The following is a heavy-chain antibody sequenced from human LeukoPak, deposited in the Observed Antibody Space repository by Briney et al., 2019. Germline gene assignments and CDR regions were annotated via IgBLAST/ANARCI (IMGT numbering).Heavy chain of an antibody. V-gene: IGHV4-59*01. CDR1: GGSISSYY. J-gene: IGHJ4*02. CDR2: IYYSGST. CDR3: ARGTTSFQYYFDY. Sequence: SETLSLTCTVSGGSISSYYWSWIRQPPGKGLEWIGYIYYSGSTNYNPSLKSRVTISVDTSKNQFSLKLSSVTAADTAVYYCARGTTSFQYYFDYWGQGTLVTVSS. D-gene: IGHD2-2*01.